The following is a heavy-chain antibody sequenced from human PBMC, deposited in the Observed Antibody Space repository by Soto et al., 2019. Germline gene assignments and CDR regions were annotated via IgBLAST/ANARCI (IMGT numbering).Heavy chain of an antibody. V-gene: IGHV3-48*03. Sequence: EVQLVESGGGLVQPGGSLRLSCAASGFTFSSYEMNWVRQAPGKGLEWVSYISSSGSTIYYADSLKGRFTISRDNAKNSLYLQMNSLRAEDTAVYYCARGNFGSGSYLDYWGQGTLVTVSS. CDR2: ISSSGSTI. CDR1: GFTFSSYE. J-gene: IGHJ4*02. D-gene: IGHD3-10*01. CDR3: ARGNFGSGSYLDY.